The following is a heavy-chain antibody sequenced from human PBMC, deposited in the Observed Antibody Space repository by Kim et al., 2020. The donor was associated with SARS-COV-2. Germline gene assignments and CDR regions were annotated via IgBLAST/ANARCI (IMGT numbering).Heavy chain of an antibody. V-gene: IGHV4-34*01. D-gene: IGHD2-15*01. J-gene: IGHJ6*03. CDR1: GGSFSGYY. Sequence: SETLSLTCAVYGGSFSGYYWSWIRQPPGKGLEWIGEINHSGSTNYNPSLKSRVTISVDTSKNQFSLKLSSVTAADTAVYYCARGGPRDIVVVVAARRMGSVNYMDVWGKGTTVTVSS. CDR2: INHSGST. CDR3: ARGGPRDIVVVVAARRMGSVNYMDV.